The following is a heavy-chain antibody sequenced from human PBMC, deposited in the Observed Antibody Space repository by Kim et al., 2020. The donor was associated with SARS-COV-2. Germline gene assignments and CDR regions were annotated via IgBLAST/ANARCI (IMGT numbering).Heavy chain of an antibody. CDR3: ARVVAGWYFDL. CDR2: IIPILGIA. Sequence: SVKVSCKASGGTFSSYAISWVRQAPGQGLEWMGRIIPILGIANYAQKFQGRVTITADKSTSTAYMELSSLRSEDTAVYYCARVVAGWYFDLWGRGTLVTVSS. J-gene: IGHJ2*01. D-gene: IGHD5-12*01. V-gene: IGHV1-69*04. CDR1: GGTFSSYA.